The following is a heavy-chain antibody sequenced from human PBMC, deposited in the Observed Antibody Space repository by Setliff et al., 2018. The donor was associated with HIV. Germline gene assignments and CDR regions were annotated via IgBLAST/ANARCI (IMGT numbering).Heavy chain of an antibody. J-gene: IGHJ4*01. CDR2: IKQDGSEK. Sequence: GGSLRLSCAASGFTFSSYWMSWVRQAPGKGLEWVANIKQDGSEKYYVDSVKGRFTISRDNAKNSLYLQMYSLRAEGTAVYYCARVYDSSGYSLSIPGYWGQGTLVTVSS. CDR3: ARVYDSSGYSLSIPGY. V-gene: IGHV3-7*01. CDR1: GFTFSSYW. D-gene: IGHD3-22*01.